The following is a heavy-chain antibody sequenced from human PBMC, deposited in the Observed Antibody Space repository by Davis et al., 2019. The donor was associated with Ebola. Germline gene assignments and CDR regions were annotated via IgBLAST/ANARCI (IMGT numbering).Heavy chain of an antibody. CDR3: AKDRTTVTHYWYFDL. D-gene: IGHD4-17*01. CDR1: DFAFRSYG. CDR2: ISGPGTSI. J-gene: IGHJ2*01. V-gene: IGHV3-21*01. Sequence: PGGSLRLSCAASDFAFRSYGMNWVRQAPGKGLEWVSSISGPGTSIYEADSVKGRFTISRDNAKNSLYLQMNSLRAEDTAVYYCAKDRTTVTHYWYFDLWGRGTLVTVSS.